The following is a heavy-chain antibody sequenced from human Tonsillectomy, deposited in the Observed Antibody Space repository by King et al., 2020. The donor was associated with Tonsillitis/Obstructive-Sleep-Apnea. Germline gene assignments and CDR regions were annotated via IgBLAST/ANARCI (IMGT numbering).Heavy chain of an antibody. CDR1: GFTFSTYG. J-gene: IGHJ6*02. Sequence: VQLVESGGGVVQPGRSLRLSCAASGFTFSTYGMHWVRQALGKGLEWVAVISYDGSHKYYADSVKGRFTISRDNSKNTLYLQMNSLRAEDTAVYYCVVGFLEWLPLVHSMDVWGQGTTVTVSS. V-gene: IGHV3-30*03. CDR3: VVGFLEWLPLVHSMDV. D-gene: IGHD3-3*01. CDR2: ISYDGSHK.